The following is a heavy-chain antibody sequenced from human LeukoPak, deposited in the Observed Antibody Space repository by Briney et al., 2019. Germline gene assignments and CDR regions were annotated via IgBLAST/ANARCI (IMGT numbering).Heavy chain of an antibody. J-gene: IGHJ4*02. CDR3: AKDGGVVGYYDSSGYYAL. Sequence: GGSLRLSCAACGFTFSSYAMSWVRPAPGKGLELGSAISGSGGSTYYADSVKGRFTISRDNSKNTLYLQMNSLRAEDTAVYYCAKDGGVVGYYDSSGYYALGGQGTLVTVSS. CDR1: GFTFSSYA. CDR2: ISGSGGST. V-gene: IGHV3-23*01. D-gene: IGHD3-22*01.